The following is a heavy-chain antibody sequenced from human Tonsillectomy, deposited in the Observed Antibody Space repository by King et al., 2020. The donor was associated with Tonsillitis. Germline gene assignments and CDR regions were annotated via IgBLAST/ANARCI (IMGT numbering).Heavy chain of an antibody. V-gene: IGHV3-21*01. D-gene: IGHD4-17*01. CDR3: AKSHDYGDYGDYGMDV. CDR1: GFPFSSYT. CDR2: LNSGSTSI. Sequence: VQLVESGGGLVKPGGSLRLSCAASGFPFSSYTRNWVRQAPGKGREWVANLNSGSTSIYYADSVRGRFTHSRYNAQNSVFLQMNSLRGEDTAMYYCAKSHDYGDYGDYGMDVWGQGTTVIVSS. J-gene: IGHJ6*02.